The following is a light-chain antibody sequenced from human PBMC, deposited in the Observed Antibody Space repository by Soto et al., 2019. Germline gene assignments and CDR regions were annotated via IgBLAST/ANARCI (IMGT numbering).Light chain of an antibody. V-gene: IGLV1-44*01. J-gene: IGLJ2*01. CDR2: SNN. CDR3: AAWDDSFVV. CDR1: SSNIGRNP. Sequence: QSVLTQPPSASGTPGQRVTISCSGSSSNIGRNPVNWYQQLPGTTPKLLIYSNNQRPSGVPDRFSGSKSGTSASLAISGLQSEDEADYYCAAWDDSFVVFGGGTKLTVL.